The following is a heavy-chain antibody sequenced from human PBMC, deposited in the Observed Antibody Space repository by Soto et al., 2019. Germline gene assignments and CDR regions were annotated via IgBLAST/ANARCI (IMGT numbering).Heavy chain of an antibody. J-gene: IGHJ5*02. V-gene: IGHV1-69*13. CDR3: ARDPSRLNIAVAGEYWFDP. Sequence: SVKVSCKASGGTFSSYSISWVRHAPGQGLEWMGGIIPIFGTANYAQKFQGRVTITADESTSTAYMELSSLRSEDTAVYYCARDPSRLNIAVAGEYWFDPWGQGTLVTVSS. CDR1: GGTFSSYS. CDR2: IIPIFGTA. D-gene: IGHD6-19*01.